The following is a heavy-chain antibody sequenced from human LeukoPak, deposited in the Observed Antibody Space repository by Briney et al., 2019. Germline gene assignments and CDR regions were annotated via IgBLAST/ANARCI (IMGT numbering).Heavy chain of an antibody. V-gene: IGHV1-24*01. J-gene: IGHJ4*02. CDR1: GYILTELS. CDR3: ATIRYDSSGWFDY. CDR2: FDPEGGET. Sequence: ASVKVSCKVSGYILTELSMHWVRQAPGKGLEWMGGFDPEGGETIYAQKFQGRVTMTEDTSTDTAYMELSSLRSEDTAVYYCATIRYDSSGWFDYWGQGTLVTVSP. D-gene: IGHD3-22*01.